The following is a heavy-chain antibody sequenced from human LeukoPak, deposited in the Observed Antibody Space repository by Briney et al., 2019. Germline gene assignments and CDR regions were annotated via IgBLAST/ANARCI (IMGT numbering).Heavy chain of an antibody. CDR3: ARGSYCSADICSGGDAFDI. V-gene: IGHV4-4*07. J-gene: IGHJ3*02. D-gene: IGHD2-15*01. Sequence: SETLSLTCTVSGGSINNYYWSWIRQPAGKGLEWIGRIYTRGSTNYNPSLKSRVTMSVDTSKNQFSLKPSSVTAADTAVYYCARGSYCSADICSGGDAFDIWGQGTMVSVSS. CDR2: IYTRGST. CDR1: GGSINNYY.